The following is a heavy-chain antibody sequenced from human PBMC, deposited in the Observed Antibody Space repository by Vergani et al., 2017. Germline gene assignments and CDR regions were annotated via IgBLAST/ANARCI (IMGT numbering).Heavy chain of an antibody. D-gene: IGHD5-12*01. CDR2: IYYSGST. J-gene: IGHJ4*02. CDR1: GGSISSSSYY. CDR3: ARKGSGYYGXFDY. Sequence: QLQLQESGPGLVKPSETLSLTCTVSGGSISSSSYYWGWIRQPPGKGLEWIGSIYYSGSTYYNPSLKSRVTISVDTSKNQFSLKLSSVTAADTAVYYCARKGSGYYGXFDYWGQGTLVTVSS. V-gene: IGHV4-39*07.